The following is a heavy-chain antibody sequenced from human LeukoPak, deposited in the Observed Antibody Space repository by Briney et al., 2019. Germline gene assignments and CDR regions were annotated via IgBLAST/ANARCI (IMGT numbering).Heavy chain of an antibody. J-gene: IGHJ5*02. CDR2: ISSSSSYI. V-gene: IGHV3-21*01. CDR1: GFTFSSYS. D-gene: IGHD3-3*01. Sequence: GGSLRLSCAASGFTFSSYSMNWVRQAPGKGLEWVSSISSSSSYIYYADSVKGRFTISRDNAKNSLYLQMNSLRAEDTAVYYCARGGKLRFLEWNPYNWFDPWGQGTLVTVSS. CDR3: ARGGKLRFLEWNPYNWFDP.